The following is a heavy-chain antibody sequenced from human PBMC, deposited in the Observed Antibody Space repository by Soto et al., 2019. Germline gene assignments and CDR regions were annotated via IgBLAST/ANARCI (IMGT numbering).Heavy chain of an antibody. CDR1: GDRLFSNSAA. V-gene: IGHV6-1*01. Sequence: SQTLSLTCAISGDRLFSNSAAWNWIRQSPSRGLEWLGRTYYRSKWYNDYAVSVRGRISINPDTPKNQFSLQLNSVTPEDTAVYYCVRESYDAFNFYGMYVWAQRTTVPVS. CDR3: VRESYDAFNFYGMYV. CDR2: TYYRSKWYN. J-gene: IGHJ6*02. D-gene: IGHD5-12*01.